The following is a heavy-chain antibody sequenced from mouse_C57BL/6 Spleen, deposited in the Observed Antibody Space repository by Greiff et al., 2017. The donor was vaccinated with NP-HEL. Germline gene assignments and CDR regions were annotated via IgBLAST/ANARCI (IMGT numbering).Heavy chain of an antibody. D-gene: IGHD2-4*01. J-gene: IGHJ4*01. V-gene: IGHV5-6*01. CDR1: GFTFSSYG. CDR3: ARGGLRDAMDY. Sequence: EVHLVESGGDLVKPGGSLKLSCAASGFTFSSYGMSWVRQTPDKRLEWVATISSGGSYTYYPDSVKGRFTISRDNAKNTLYLQMSSLKSEDTAMYYCARGGLRDAMDYWGQGTSVTVSS. CDR2: ISSGGSYT.